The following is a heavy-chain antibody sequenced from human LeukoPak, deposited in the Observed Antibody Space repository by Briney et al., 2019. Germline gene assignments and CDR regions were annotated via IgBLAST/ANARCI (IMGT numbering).Heavy chain of an antibody. V-gene: IGHV4-38-2*01. Sequence: PSETLSLTCAVSGYSISSGYYWGWIRQPPGKGLEWIGSIYHSGSTYYNPSLKSRVTISVDTSKNQFSLKLSSVPAADTAVYYCARALDYYGSGSYYDYWGQGTLVTVSS. CDR2: IYHSGST. D-gene: IGHD3-10*01. J-gene: IGHJ4*02. CDR1: GYSISSGYY. CDR3: ARALDYYGSGSYYDY.